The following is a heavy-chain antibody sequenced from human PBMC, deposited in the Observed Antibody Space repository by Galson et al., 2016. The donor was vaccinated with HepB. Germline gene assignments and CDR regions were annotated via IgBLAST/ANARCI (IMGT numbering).Heavy chain of an antibody. J-gene: IGHJ4*02. Sequence: YLRLSCAASGVTFSSYAVSWVRQAPGKGLEWVSAISGGGSKYYADSVEGRFTISRDNSKNTLYLQMNSLRVEDTAVYYCAKQRGHPVSSYYFDYWGQGTLVTVSS. CDR2: ISGGGSK. CDR1: GVTFSSYA. D-gene: IGHD3-10*01. V-gene: IGHV3-23*01. CDR3: AKQRGHPVSSYYFDY.